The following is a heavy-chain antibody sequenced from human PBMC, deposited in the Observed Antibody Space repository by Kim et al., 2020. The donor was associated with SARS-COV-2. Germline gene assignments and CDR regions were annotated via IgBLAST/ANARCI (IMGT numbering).Heavy chain of an antibody. V-gene: IGHV1-8*01. CDR3: ARDPTNDYGDY. J-gene: IGHJ4*02. Sequence: GYAQKFQGRVTMTRNTSISTAYMELSSLRSEDTAVYYCARDPTNDYGDYWGQGTLVTVSS.